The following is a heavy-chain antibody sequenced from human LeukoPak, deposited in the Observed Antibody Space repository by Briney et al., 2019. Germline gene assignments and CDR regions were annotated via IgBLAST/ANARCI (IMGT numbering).Heavy chain of an antibody. V-gene: IGHV1-2*02. CDR1: GYTFTGYY. CDR2: INPNSGGT. J-gene: IGHJ4*02. Sequence: ASVKVSCKASGYTFTGYYMHWVRQAPGQGLEWMGWINPNSGGTNYAQKFQGRVTMTRDTSISTAYMELSRPRSDDTAVYYCARAVITMVRGVMAYWGQGTLVTVSS. CDR3: ARAVITMVRGVMAY. D-gene: IGHD3-10*01.